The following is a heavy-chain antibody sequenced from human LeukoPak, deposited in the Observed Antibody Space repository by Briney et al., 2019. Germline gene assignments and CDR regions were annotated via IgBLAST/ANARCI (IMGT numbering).Heavy chain of an antibody. CDR2: IYSGGST. Sequence: GGSLRLSCAASGFTVSSSYMSWVRQAPGKGLEWVSVIYSGGSTYYADSVKGRFTISRDNSKNTLYLQMNSLRAEDTAVYYCARTCSGGSCYFDYWGQGTQVTVSS. D-gene: IGHD2-15*01. CDR3: ARTCSGGSCYFDY. CDR1: GFTVSSSY. J-gene: IGHJ4*02. V-gene: IGHV3-53*01.